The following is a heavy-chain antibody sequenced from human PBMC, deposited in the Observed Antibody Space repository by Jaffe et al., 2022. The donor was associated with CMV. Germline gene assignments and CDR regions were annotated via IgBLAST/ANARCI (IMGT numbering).Heavy chain of an antibody. CDR2: INPSGGST. CDR1: GYIFTSYH. Sequence: QVQLVQSGAEVKKPGASVKVSCKASGYIFTSYHIHWVRQAPGQGLEWMGIINPSGGSTSYAQKFQGRVAMTTDTSTSTVYMELSSLRSEDTAVYYCARGATLFGEPHVAFDIWGQGTMVTVSS. V-gene: IGHV1-46*01. CDR3: ARGATLFGEPHVAFDI. J-gene: IGHJ3*02. D-gene: IGHD3-16*01.